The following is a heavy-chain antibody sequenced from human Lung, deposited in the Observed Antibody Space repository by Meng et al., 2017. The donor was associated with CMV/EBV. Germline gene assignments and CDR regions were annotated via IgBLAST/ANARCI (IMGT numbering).Heavy chain of an antibody. D-gene: IGHD6-13*01. V-gene: IGHV3-9*01. CDR3: AKRAAGRYYFDY. CDR1: GFTFEDYD. Sequence: SCAASGFTFEDYDMDWVRQISGKGLEWVSRISWNGGFVGYADSMKGRFTISRDNAKNSPYLQMNSLRVEDTALYYCAKRAAGRYYFDYWGQGTLVTVSS. J-gene: IGHJ4*02. CDR2: ISWNGGFV.